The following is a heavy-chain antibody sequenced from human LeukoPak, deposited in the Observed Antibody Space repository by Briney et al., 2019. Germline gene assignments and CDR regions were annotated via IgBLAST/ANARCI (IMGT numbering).Heavy chain of an antibody. CDR1: GGSFSGYY. Sequence: SETLSLTCAVYGGSFSGYYWSSIRQPPGKGVEWVGEINHSGSTNYNPSLKSRVTISVDTSKTQFSLKLSSVTAADTVVYYCATSPRRIAAAGRKSINYYYYMDVWGKGTTVTVSS. D-gene: IGHD6-13*01. V-gene: IGHV4-34*01. J-gene: IGHJ6*03. CDR3: ATSPRRIAAAGRKSINYYYYMDV. CDR2: INHSGST.